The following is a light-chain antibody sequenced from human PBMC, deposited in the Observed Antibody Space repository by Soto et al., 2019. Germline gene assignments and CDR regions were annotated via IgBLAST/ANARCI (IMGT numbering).Light chain of an antibody. CDR3: QQSYTTLGM. Sequence: DIQMTQSPSSLSASVGDRVTITCRASQSISNYLNWYQQKPGKAPKVLIYAASTLQSGVPSRFSGSGSGTDFTLTISSLQPEDFATYYCQQSYTTLGMFGQGTKVEIK. J-gene: IGKJ1*01. CDR1: QSISNY. CDR2: AAS. V-gene: IGKV1-39*01.